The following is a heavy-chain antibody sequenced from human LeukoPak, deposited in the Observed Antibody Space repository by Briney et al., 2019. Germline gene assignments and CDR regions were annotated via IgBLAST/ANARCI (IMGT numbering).Heavy chain of an antibody. V-gene: IGHV3-23*01. CDR3: AKREKGTTGRFFDY. CDR2: ISEGVGNT. Sequence: GGSLRLSCAASGFTFTNYAMAWVRQAPGKGLEWVSGISEGVGNTYYADSVKGRFTISIDHSKNTLYLQMNSLRAEDTALYYCAKREKGTTGRFFDYWGQGTLVTVSS. J-gene: IGHJ4*02. CDR1: GFTFTNYA. D-gene: IGHD4-17*01.